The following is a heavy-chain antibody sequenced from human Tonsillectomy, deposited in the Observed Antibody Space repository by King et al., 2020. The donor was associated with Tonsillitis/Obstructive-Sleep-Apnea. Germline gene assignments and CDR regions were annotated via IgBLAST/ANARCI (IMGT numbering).Heavy chain of an antibody. Sequence: QLVQSGAEVKKPGASVKVSCKASGYTFNSYYMHWVRQALGQGLAWMGIINPSGGSKSYAQKFQGRVPLTRDTSTSTVSMELSSLTSEDTAVYFCSREWGSYAFDIWGQGTMVTVSS. CDR1: GYTFNSYY. CDR2: INPSGGSK. D-gene: IGHD3-16*01. V-gene: IGHV1-46*02. CDR3: SREWGSYAFDI. J-gene: IGHJ3*02.